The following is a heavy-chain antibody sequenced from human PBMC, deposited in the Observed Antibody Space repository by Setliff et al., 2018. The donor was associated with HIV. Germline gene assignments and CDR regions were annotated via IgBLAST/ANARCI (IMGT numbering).Heavy chain of an antibody. V-gene: IGHV4-30-2*01. J-gene: IGHJ6*02. CDR1: GDSLNSDAFS. CDR2: MKEGGRT. Sequence: SETLSLTCAMSGDSLNSDAFSWSWIRLPPGEGLEWIGYMKEGGRTYYNPSLRSRVTITSDKSKNQLSLTLNSVTAADTAVYYCAREVVVGATGGMDVWGQGTTVTVSS. CDR3: AREVVVGATGGMDV. D-gene: IGHD1-26*01.